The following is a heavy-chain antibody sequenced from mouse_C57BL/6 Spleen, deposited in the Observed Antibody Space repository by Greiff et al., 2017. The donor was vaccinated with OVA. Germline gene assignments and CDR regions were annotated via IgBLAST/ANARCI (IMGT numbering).Heavy chain of an antibody. Sequence: EVQLQQSVAELVRPGASVKLSCTASGFNIKNTDMHWVKQRPEQGLEWIGRIDPANGNTKYAPKFQGKATITADTSSNTAYLQLSSLTSDETAVYYGATTMIPSYAMDYWGQGTSVTVSS. J-gene: IGHJ4*01. CDR1: GFNIKNTD. CDR3: ATTMIPSYAMDY. D-gene: IGHD2-4*01. CDR2: IDPANGNT. V-gene: IGHV14-3*01.